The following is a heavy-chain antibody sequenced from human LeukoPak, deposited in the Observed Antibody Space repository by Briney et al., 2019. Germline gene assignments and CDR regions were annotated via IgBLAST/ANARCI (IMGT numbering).Heavy chain of an antibody. Sequence: GGSLRLSCEPSGFPFSSYWMLWVRHAPGKGLVWVSRISGDGTIKTYADFVRGRFTISRDNTKNILYLQMNSLRVEDTAIYFCLRSQFDYWGQGVLVTVSS. J-gene: IGHJ4*02. CDR2: ISGDGTIK. CDR3: LRSQFDY. CDR1: GFPFSSYW. V-gene: IGHV3-74*03.